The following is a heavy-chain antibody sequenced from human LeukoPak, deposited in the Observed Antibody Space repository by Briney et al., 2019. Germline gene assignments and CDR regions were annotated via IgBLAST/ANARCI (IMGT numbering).Heavy chain of an antibody. D-gene: IGHD2-21*02. J-gene: IGHJ5*02. V-gene: IGHV1-2*06. CDR3: ARVFDVAVTALGSMGT. Sequence: ASVKVSCKASGYTFTGYYMHWVRQAPGQGLEWMGRINPNSGGTNYAQKFQGRVTMTRDTSISTAYMELSRLRYDATAVYHCARVFDVAVTALGSMGTCGQGTLVTVSS. CDR1: GYTFTGYY. CDR2: INPNSGGT.